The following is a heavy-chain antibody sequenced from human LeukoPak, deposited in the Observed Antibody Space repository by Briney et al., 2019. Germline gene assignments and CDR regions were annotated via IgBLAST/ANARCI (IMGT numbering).Heavy chain of an antibody. J-gene: IGHJ4*02. CDR1: GYTFTGYY. Sequence: ASVKVSCKASGYTFTGYYMHWVRQAPGQGLEWMGWINPNSGGTNYAQKFQGRVTMTRDTSISTVYMELSRLRSDDTAVYYCASLPGIAVAGDEYYFDYWGQGTLVTVSS. CDR3: ASLPGIAVAGDEYYFDY. CDR2: INPNSGGT. V-gene: IGHV1-2*02. D-gene: IGHD6-19*01.